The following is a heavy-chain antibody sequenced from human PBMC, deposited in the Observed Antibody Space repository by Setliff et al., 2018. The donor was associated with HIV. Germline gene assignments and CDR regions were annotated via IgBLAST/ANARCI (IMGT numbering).Heavy chain of an antibody. CDR1: GGSLISGGYY. V-gene: IGHV4-31*03. D-gene: IGHD4-4*01. CDR2: VYYTGKT. Sequence: PSETLSLTCSVSGGSLISGGYYWSWIRQHPGKGLEWIRYVYYTGKTYYNPSLESRISMSVDTSKNQFSLKLTSVAAADTAIYYCARDLTSNSNCFEPWGQGTQVTVSS. CDR3: ARDLTSNSNCFEP. J-gene: IGHJ5*02.